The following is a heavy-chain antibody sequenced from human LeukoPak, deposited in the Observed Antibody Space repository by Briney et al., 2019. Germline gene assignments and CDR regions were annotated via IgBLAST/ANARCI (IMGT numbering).Heavy chain of an antibody. CDR2: INHSGST. V-gene: IGHV4-34*01. CDR3: ASGAVAGPGDGTFDY. J-gene: IGHJ4*02. CDR1: GGSFSGYY. Sequence: SETLSLTCAVYGGSFSGYYWGWIRQPPGKGLEWIGEINHSGSTNYNPSLKSRVTISVDTSKNQFSLKLSSVTAADTAVYYCASGAVAGPGDGTFDYWGQGTLVTVSS. D-gene: IGHD6-19*01.